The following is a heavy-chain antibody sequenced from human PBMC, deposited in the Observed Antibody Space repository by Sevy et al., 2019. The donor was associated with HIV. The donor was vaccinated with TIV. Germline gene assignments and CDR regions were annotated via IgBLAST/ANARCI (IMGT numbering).Heavy chain of an antibody. J-gene: IGHJ5*01. CDR3: ARDSARVIVPTAGFDS. V-gene: IGHV3-33*01. D-gene: IGHD1-1*01. Sequence: GGSLRLSCSASGFTFRSFSMHWVRRAPGKGLEWVAAIWYDGRTKQYADSVKGRFTISRDNSKSMLNLEMNSLRAEDTALYFCARDSARVIVPTAGFDSWGQGTVVTVSS. CDR2: IWYDGRTK. CDR1: GFTFRSFS.